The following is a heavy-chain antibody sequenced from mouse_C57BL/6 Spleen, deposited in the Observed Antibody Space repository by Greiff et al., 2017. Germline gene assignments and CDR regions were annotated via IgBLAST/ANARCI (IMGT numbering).Heavy chain of an antibody. CDR2: IDPSDSYT. CDR3: ARAHYCGSCYVDY. Sequence: VQLQQPGAELVMPGASVSLSCQASGYTFTSYWMPWVQQRPGQGLEWIGKIDPSDSYTNYNQKFEGKSTLTVDKSSSTAYLQLSSLTSEDSAVYYCARAHYCGSCYVDYWGQGTTLTVSS. V-gene: IGHV1-69*01. D-gene: IGHD1-1*01. CDR1: GYTFTSYW. J-gene: IGHJ2*01.